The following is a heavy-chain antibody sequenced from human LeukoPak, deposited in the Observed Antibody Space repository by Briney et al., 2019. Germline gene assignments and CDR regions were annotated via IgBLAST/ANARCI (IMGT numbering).Heavy chain of an antibody. Sequence: SVKVSCKTSGGTFSSYAFSWMRQAPGQGLEWVGRIIPIYNPVDYTQRFQGRVTITADESTNTVYLELSSLRYDDTAVYYCAREPLGCGGDCHFDYWGQGTLVTVFS. CDR2: IIPIYNPV. J-gene: IGHJ4*02. CDR1: GGTFSSYA. D-gene: IGHD2-21*02. V-gene: IGHV1-69*13. CDR3: AREPLGCGGDCHFDY.